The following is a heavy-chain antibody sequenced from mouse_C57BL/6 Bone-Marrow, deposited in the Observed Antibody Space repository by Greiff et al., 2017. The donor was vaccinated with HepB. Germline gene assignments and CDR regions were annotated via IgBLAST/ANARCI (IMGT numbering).Heavy chain of an antibody. Sequence: QVHVKQPGAELVKPGASVKLSCKASGYTFTSYWMHWVKQRPGQGLEWIGMIHPNSGSTNYNEKFKSKATLTVDKSSSTAYMQLSSLTSEDSAVYYWARGGDSTDFDYWGQGTTLTVSS. D-gene: IGHD3-3*01. CDR3: ARGGDSTDFDY. CDR2: IHPNSGST. V-gene: IGHV1-64*01. CDR1: GYTFTSYW. J-gene: IGHJ2*01.